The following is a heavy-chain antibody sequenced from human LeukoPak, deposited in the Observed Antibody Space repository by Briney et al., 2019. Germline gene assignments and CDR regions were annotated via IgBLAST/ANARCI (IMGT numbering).Heavy chain of an antibody. V-gene: IGHV1-69*01. CDR1: GGTFSSYA. Sequence: AASVKVSCKASGGTFSSYAISWVRQAPGQGLEWMGGIIPIFGTANYAQKFQGRVTITADESTSTAYMELSSLRSKDTAVYYCASSFNCSSTSCYFDWGQGTLVTVSS. J-gene: IGHJ4*02. CDR3: ASSFNCSSTSCYFD. D-gene: IGHD2-2*01. CDR2: IIPIFGTA.